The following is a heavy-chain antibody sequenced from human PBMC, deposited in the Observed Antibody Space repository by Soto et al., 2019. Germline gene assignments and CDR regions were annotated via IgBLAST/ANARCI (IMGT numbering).Heavy chain of an antibody. J-gene: IGHJ4*02. CDR3: ARRGCDSIVGSLDY. D-gene: IGHD2-21*02. CDR1: GGSISSGDW. Sequence: QVQLQESGPGLVKPSGTLSLTCAVSGGSISSGDWCWSWVRQSPGKGLAWIGEIYYSGSTTYTPSLKSRVTRSADKSENQFSLRLSSVTAADTAVDYCARRGCDSIVGSLDYWGQGTLGTACS. V-gene: IGHV4-4*02. CDR2: IYYSGST.